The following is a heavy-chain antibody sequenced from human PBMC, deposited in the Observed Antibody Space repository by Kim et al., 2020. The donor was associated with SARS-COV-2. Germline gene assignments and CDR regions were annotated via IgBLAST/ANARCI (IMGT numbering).Heavy chain of an antibody. CDR3: VRDKGRGFCSGGNCYGFGY. Sequence: ASVKVSCKASGYIFSDYTLHWVRQVPGQRLEWMAWIFGGNGNTKYSQKFQGRVTVSRDTSAATTYMELKSLRSEDTAVYYCVRDKGRGFCSGGNCYGFGYWGQGTLVTVSS. CDR2: IFGGNGNT. CDR1: GYIFSDYT. D-gene: IGHD2-15*01. V-gene: IGHV1-3*01. J-gene: IGHJ4*02.